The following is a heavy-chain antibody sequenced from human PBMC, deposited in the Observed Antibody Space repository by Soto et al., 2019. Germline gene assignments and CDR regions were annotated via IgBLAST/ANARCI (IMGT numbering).Heavy chain of an antibody. V-gene: IGHV1-69*01. CDR1: GGTFSSYS. CDR2: IIPIFGTA. D-gene: IGHD1-26*01. Sequence: QVQLVQSGAEVKKPGSSVKVSCKASGGTFSSYSINWVRQAPGQGLEWMGEIIPIFGTANYAQKFQGRVTITADESTSTAYMDLTILRSEDTAVYYCARDGGRHSGGIDYWGQGTLVTVSS. J-gene: IGHJ4*02. CDR3: ARDGGRHSGGIDY.